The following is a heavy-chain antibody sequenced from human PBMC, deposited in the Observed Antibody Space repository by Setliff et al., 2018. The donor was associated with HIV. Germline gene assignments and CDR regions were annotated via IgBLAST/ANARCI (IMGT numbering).Heavy chain of an antibody. CDR3: ARRAGSSWFRFYFDY. D-gene: IGHD6-13*01. J-gene: IGHJ4*02. Sequence: VSGPTLVNPTQTLTLTCTFSGFSLSTSGAAVGWIRQPPGKALEWLAILYWDDDKRYTPSLNSRLTITKGTSKNQVVLTMTNVDPVDTATYFCARRAGSSWFRFYFDYWGLGALVTVSS. CDR2: LYWDDDK. V-gene: IGHV2-5*02. CDR1: GFSLSTSGAA.